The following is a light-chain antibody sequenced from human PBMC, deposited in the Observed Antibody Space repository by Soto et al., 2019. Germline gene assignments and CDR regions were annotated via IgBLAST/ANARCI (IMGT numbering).Light chain of an antibody. CDR2: EVS. V-gene: IGLV2-14*01. Sequence: QSVLTQPASVSGSPGQSITIPCTGTSGDVGGYYYVSWYQQLPGKAPRLMPSEVSNRPSGVSNRFSGSKSSTTASLTISGLQAEDEADYYCCSYTAGGTIFGTGTKVTVL. J-gene: IGLJ1*01. CDR1: SGDVGGYYY. CDR3: CSYTAGGTI.